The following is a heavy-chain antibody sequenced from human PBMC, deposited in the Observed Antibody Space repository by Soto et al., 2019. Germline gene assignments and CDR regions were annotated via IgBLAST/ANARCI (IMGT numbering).Heavy chain of an antibody. CDR1: GHTLTDFS. CDR2: FNPETGET. V-gene: IGHV1-24*01. D-gene: IGHD2-15*01. Sequence: QGQLVQYGAEVKKHGASVKVSCKVSGHTLTDFSMHWMRQAPGKGLEWMGGFNPETGETTYAQRFQGRVTMTEDRSTDTAYMELRRLTSDDTAVYYCATNPRTPIIIFGWFDPWGQGTLVTVSP. J-gene: IGHJ5*02. CDR3: ATNPRTPIIIFGWFDP.